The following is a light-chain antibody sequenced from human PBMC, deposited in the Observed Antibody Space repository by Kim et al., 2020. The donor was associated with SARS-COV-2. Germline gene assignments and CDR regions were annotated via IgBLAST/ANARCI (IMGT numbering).Light chain of an antibody. J-gene: IGLJ3*02. CDR3: QSYDSSNWV. CDR2: EDN. Sequence: GKTVTISCTRSSGSIASNYVQWYQQRPGSAPTTVIYEDNHRPSGVPDRFSGSIDSSSNSASLTISGLKTEDEADYYCQSYDSSNWVFGGGTQLTVL. V-gene: IGLV6-57*03. CDR1: SGSIASNY.